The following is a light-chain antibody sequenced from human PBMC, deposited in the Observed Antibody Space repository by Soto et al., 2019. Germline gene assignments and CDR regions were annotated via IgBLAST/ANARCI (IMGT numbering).Light chain of an antibody. V-gene: IGKV3-15*01. CDR1: QSVSSN. J-gene: IGKJ2*01. Sequence: EIVMTQSPATLSVSPGERATLSCRASQSVSSNLAWYQQKPGQAPRLLIYGASTRATGIPARFSGSGSVTEFTLNISSLQSEDFALYYCQQYNNWPPYTFGQGTKLEIK. CDR2: GAS. CDR3: QQYNNWPPYT.